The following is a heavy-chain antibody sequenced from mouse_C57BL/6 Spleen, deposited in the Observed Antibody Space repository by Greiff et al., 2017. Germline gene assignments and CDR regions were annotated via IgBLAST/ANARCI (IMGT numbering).Heavy chain of an antibody. CDR1: GFTFSNYW. Sequence: EVKLMESGGGLVQPGGSMKLSCVASGFTFSNYWMNWVRQSPEKGLEWVAQIRLKSDNYATHYAESVKGRFTISRDDSKSSVYLQMNNLRAEDTGIYYCTCGKVYYDLLYAMDYWGQGTSVTVSS. CDR3: TCGKVYYDLLYAMDY. D-gene: IGHD2-4*01. V-gene: IGHV6-3*01. J-gene: IGHJ4*01. CDR2: IRLKSDNYAT.